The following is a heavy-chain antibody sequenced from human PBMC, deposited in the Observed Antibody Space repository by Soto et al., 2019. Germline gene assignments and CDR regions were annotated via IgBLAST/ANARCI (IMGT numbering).Heavy chain of an antibody. CDR1: GGSISSGGYY. CDR2: IYYSGST. Sequence: TLSLTCTVSGGSISSGGYYWSWIRQHPGKGLEWIGYIYYSGSTYYNPSLKSRVTISVDTSKNQFSLKLSSVTAADTAVYYCARVAEYSSGWYTAEGLYYFDYWGQGTLVTVSS. V-gene: IGHV4-31*03. CDR3: ARVAEYSSGWYTAEGLYYFDY. J-gene: IGHJ4*02. D-gene: IGHD6-19*01.